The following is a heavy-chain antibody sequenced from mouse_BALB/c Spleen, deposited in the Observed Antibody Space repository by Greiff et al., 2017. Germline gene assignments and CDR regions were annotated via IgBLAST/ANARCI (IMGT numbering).Heavy chain of an antibody. V-gene: IGHV1-5*01. CDR3: TSGNWDGAMDY. D-gene: IGHD4-1*01. CDR2: IYPGNSDT. J-gene: IGHJ4*01. CDR1: GYTFTSYW. Sequence: VQLQQSGTVLARPGASVKMSCKASGYTFTSYWMHWVKQRPGQGLEWIGAIYPGNSDTSYNQKCKGKAKLTAVTSTSTAYMELSSLTNEDSAVYYCTSGNWDGAMDYWGQGTSVTVSS.